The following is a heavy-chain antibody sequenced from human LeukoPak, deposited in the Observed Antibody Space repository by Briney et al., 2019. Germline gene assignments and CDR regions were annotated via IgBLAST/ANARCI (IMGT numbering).Heavy chain of an antibody. J-gene: IGHJ4*02. CDR1: GFTFSDYY. Sequence: GGSLRLPCAASGFTFSDYYMSWIRQAPGKGLEWVSYISSSGSTIYYADSVKGRFTISRDNAKNSLYLQMNSLRAEDTAVYYCAGSTWIQLWASYYFDYWGQGTLVTVSS. CDR3: AGSTWIQLWASYYFDY. D-gene: IGHD5-18*01. CDR2: ISSSGSTI. V-gene: IGHV3-11*01.